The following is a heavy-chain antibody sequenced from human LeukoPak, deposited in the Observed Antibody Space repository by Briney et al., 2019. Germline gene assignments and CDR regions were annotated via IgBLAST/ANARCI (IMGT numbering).Heavy chain of an antibody. CDR3: ATMHPYYDGNGYWVQ. D-gene: IGHD3-22*01. Sequence: GGSLRLSCAASGFTFGSYAMSWVRQAPGKGLEWVSGINTNGGSTAYADSVKGRFTISRDNPRNTLYMQMNSLRAEDTALYYCATMHPYYDGNGYWVQWGQGTLVTVSS. CDR1: GFTFGSYA. CDR2: INTNGGST. J-gene: IGHJ4*02. V-gene: IGHV3-23*01.